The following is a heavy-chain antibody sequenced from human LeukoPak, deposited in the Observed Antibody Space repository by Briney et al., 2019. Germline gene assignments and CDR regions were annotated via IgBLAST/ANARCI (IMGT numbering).Heavy chain of an antibody. J-gene: IGHJ4*02. D-gene: IGHD6-19*01. V-gene: IGHV1-18*01. Sequence: ASVKVSCKASGYTFTSYGISWVRQAPGQGLEWLGWISAYNGNTNYAQKLQGRVTMTTDTSTSTAYMELRSLRSDDTAVYYCARYSSGWPAVDYWGQGTLVTVSS. CDR2: ISAYNGNT. CDR1: GYTFTSYG. CDR3: ARYSSGWPAVDY.